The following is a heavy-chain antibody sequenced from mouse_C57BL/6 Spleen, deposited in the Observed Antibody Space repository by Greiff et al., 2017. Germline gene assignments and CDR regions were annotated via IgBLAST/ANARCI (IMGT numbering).Heavy chain of an antibody. CDR3: ARNEAYYGSSYGYAMDY. V-gene: IGHV2-9-1*01. D-gene: IGHD1-1*01. Sequence: VKVVESGPGLVAPSQSLSITCTVSGFSLTSYAISWVRQPPGKGLEWLGVIWTGGGTNYNSALKSRLSISKDNSKSQVFLKMNNLQTDDTARYXCARNEAYYGSSYGYAMDYWGQGTSVTVSS. CDR1: GFSLTSYA. CDR2: IWTGGGT. J-gene: IGHJ4*01.